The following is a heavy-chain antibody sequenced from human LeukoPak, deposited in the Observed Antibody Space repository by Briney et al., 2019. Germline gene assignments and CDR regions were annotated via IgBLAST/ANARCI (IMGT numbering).Heavy chain of an antibody. D-gene: IGHD3-22*01. Sequence: SETLSLTCAVYGGSFSGYYWSWIRQPPGKGLEWIGEINHSGCTNYNPSLKSRVTISVDTSKNQFSLKLSSVTAADTAVYYCARGRTDYYDSSGYPPDYWGQGTLVTVSS. V-gene: IGHV4-34*01. CDR3: ARGRTDYYDSSGYPPDY. J-gene: IGHJ4*02. CDR2: INHSGCT. CDR1: GGSFSGYY.